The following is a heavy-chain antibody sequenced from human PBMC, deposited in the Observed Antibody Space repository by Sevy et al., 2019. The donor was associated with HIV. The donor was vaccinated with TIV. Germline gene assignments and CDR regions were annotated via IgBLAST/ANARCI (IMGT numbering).Heavy chain of an antibody. Sequence: GGSLRLSCAASGFTFSSYWMHWVRQAPGKGLVWVSRINSDGSSTSYADSVKGRFTISRDNAKNTLYLQMNSLRAEDTAVYYYARGGIAAAGIDYWGQGTLVTVSS. V-gene: IGHV3-74*01. J-gene: IGHJ4*02. CDR3: ARGGIAAAGIDY. CDR1: GFTFSSYW. D-gene: IGHD6-13*01. CDR2: INSDGSST.